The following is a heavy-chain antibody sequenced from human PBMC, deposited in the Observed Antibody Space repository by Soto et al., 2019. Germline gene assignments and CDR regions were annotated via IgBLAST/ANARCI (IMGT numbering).Heavy chain of an antibody. D-gene: IGHD3-22*01. CDR1: GGSISSGGYY. CDR2: IYYSGST. J-gene: IGHJ5*02. Sequence: QVQLQESGPGLVKPSQTLSLTCTVSGGSISSGGYYWSWIRQHPGKGLEWIGYIYYSGSTYYNPSLKSRVTISVDPSKNHYSLKLSSVPAADTAVYYCAITSYDSSGTAADPWGQGTLVTVSS. CDR3: AITSYDSSGTAADP. V-gene: IGHV4-31*03.